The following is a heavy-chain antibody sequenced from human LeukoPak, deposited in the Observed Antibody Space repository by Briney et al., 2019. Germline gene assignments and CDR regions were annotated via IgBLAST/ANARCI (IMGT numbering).Heavy chain of an antibody. CDR1: GFTFSSYS. CDR2: ISGSGGST. Sequence: GGSLTLSCAASGFTFSSYSMSWVRQAPGKGLEWVSAISGSGGSTYYADSVKGRFTISRDNSKNTLYLQMNSLRAEDTAVYYCAKGPNQYCSGGSCYVDYWGQGTLVTVSS. V-gene: IGHV3-23*01. J-gene: IGHJ4*02. CDR3: AKGPNQYCSGGSCYVDY. D-gene: IGHD2-15*01.